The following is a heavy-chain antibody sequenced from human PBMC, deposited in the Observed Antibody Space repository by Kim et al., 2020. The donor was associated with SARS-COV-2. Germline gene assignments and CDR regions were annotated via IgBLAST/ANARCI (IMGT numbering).Heavy chain of an antibody. J-gene: IGHJ3*01. Sequence: ASVKVSCAVSGYTITESSMHWVRQAPGKGLEWMGSFEPGDGKTTYAQKLQGRLTMTEDSSTDTAYMELSSLRSEDTAVYYCATALINYDFWRGAPNGFDVWGQGTMVTVSS. CDR1: GYTITESS. CDR3: ATALINYDFWRGAPNGFDV. D-gene: IGHD3-3*01. V-gene: IGHV1-24*01. CDR2: FEPGDGKT.